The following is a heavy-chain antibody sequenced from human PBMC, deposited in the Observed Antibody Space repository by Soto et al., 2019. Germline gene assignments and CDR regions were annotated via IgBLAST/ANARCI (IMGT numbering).Heavy chain of an antibody. CDR2: FYPTGKT. CDR3: ARCGLDYGMDV. D-gene: IGHD3-16*01. J-gene: IGHJ6*02. Sequence: QVQLQESGPGLVKPSETLSLTCTVSCGSISSYYWCWTRQPAGKGLEWIGRFYPTGKTNYNPSLQSRLPMSADTSRNPFSLNLTSVTAADTAVYYCARCGLDYGMDVWGQGTTVTVSS. CDR1: CGSISSYY. V-gene: IGHV4-4*07.